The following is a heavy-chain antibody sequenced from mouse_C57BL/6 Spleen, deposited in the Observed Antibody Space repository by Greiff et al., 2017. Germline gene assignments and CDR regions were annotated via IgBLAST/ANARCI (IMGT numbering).Heavy chain of an antibody. Sequence: EVQLQQSGPELVKPGASVKISCKASGYTFTDYYMNWVKQSHGKSLEWIGDINPNNGGTSYNQKFKGKATLTVDKSSSTAYMELRSLTSEDSAVYYCARSDYSNYDWYFDVWGTGTTVTVSS. J-gene: IGHJ1*03. CDR2: INPNNGGT. CDR1: GYTFTDYY. D-gene: IGHD2-5*01. CDR3: ARSDYSNYDWYFDV. V-gene: IGHV1-26*01.